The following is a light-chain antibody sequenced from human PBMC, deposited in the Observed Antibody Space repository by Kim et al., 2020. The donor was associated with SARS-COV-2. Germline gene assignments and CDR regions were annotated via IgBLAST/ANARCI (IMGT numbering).Light chain of an antibody. V-gene: IGLV8-61*01. CDR1: SGSVSTSYY. CDR3: VLYMRSDFWV. Sequence: GGTVTLTCGLRSGSVSTSYYPSWYQQTPGQAPRTLIYSTNTRSSGVPDRFSGSILDNKAALTITGAQADDESDYYCVLYMRSDFWVFGGGTQLTVL. J-gene: IGLJ3*02. CDR2: STN.